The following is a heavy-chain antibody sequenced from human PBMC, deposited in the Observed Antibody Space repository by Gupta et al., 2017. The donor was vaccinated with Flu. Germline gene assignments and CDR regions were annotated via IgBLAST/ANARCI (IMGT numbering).Heavy chain of an antibody. CDR2: IEPNTGDK. V-gene: IGHV1-2*05. D-gene: IGHD2-15*01. Sequence: QVQLVQSGAEVKKPGTSVTVSCTTSGYPFIDPYFHWVRQAPGPGLEWVGRIEPNTGDKDYEKNCRGRVTLTSDTSLRTAYMEMSGLKFEEKEFYYCALFSWNMAAGGGACYLDSWEQGTLVHVS. J-gene: IGHJ4*02. CDR1: GYPFIDPY. CDR3: ALFSWNMAAGGGACYLDS.